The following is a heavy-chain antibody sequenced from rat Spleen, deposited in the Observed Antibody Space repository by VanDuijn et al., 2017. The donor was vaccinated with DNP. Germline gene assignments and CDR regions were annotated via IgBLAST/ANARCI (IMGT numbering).Heavy chain of an antibody. V-gene: IGHV5S10*01. J-gene: IGHJ4*01. CDR2: ILYDGSST. CDR3: ATHEVVYYGRYAMDA. D-gene: IGHD1-6*01. Sequence: EVQLVESGGDLVQPGRSLKLSCAASGFTFSDYNMAWVRQAPTKGLEWVATILYDGSSTYYGDSVKGRFTISRDNAKSTLYLQMDSLRSEDTATYYCATHEVVYYGRYAMDAWGQGTSVTVSS. CDR1: GFTFSDYN.